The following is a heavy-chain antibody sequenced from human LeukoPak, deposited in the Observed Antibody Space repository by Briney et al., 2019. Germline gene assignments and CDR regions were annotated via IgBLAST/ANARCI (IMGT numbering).Heavy chain of an antibody. V-gene: IGHV4-59*01. J-gene: IGHJ3*02. CDR1: GGSLSSYY. CDR3: ARDGIAAAGKSIDAFDI. Sequence: SETLSLTCTVSGGSLSSYYWGWIRQPPGKGLEWIGYIYYSGSTNYNPSLKSRVTIPVDPSKNQFSLKLSSVTAADTAVYYCARDGIAAAGKSIDAFDIWGQGTMVTVSS. D-gene: IGHD6-13*01. CDR2: IYYSGST.